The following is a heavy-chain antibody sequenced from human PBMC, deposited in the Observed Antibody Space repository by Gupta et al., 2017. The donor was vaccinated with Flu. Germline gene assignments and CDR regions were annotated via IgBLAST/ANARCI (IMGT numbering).Heavy chain of an antibody. CDR1: GFTFSSYE. J-gene: IGHJ4*02. CDR3: ARGHWDS. Sequence: EVQLVESGGGLVQPGGSLRLSCAASGFTFSSYELSWVRLAPGKGLEWVSYISSSAVTYYTDSVKGRFTISRDNAKNSVYLQMNSLRAEDTAFYYCARGHWDSWGQGTLVTVPS. V-gene: IGHV3-48*03. CDR2: ISSSAVT.